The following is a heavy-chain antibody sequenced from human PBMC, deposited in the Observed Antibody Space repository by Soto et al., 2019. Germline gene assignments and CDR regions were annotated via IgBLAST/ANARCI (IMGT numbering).Heavy chain of an antibody. J-gene: IGHJ4*02. CDR1: GFTVSSNY. CDR2: IYSGGST. Sequence: EVQLVESGGGLIQPGGSLRLSCAASGFTVSSNYMSWVRQAPGKGLEWVSVIYSGGSTYYADSVMGRFTISRDNSKNTLYLQMNSLRAEDTAVYYCARDMERLRYYFDFWGQGTLVTVSS. CDR3: ARDMERLRYYFDF. D-gene: IGHD4-17*01. V-gene: IGHV3-53*01.